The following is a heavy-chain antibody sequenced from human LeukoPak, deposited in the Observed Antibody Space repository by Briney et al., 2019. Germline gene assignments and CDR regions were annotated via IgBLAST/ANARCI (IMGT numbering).Heavy chain of an antibody. CDR2: IYSAGAT. V-gene: IGHV3-53*01. CDR3: ARIEWERLGRAFDI. CDR1: GFTFSSYA. Sequence: GGALRLSCAASGFTFSSYAMSWVRQAPGKGLEWVSSIYSAGATHYAESVKGRFTISRDNSKNTLYLQMNSLRAEDMAVYYCARIEWERLGRAFDIWGQGTMVTVSS. J-gene: IGHJ3*02. D-gene: IGHD1-26*01.